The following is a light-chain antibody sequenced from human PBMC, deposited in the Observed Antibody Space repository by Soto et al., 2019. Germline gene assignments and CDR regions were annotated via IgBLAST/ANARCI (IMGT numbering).Light chain of an antibody. V-gene: IGKV1-39*01. CDR3: QQSYSVPHT. Sequence: DIQMTQSPSSLSASVGDRVTITCQASQNINNYLNWYQQKPGRAPKLLIYDASNLEAGVPSRFRGSGSGTDFALTINDLQPEDFATFYCQQSYSVPHTFGQGTKLEI. J-gene: IGKJ2*01. CDR1: QNINNY. CDR2: DAS.